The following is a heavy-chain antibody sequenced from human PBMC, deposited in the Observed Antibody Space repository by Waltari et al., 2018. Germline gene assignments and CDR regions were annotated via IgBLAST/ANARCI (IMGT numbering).Heavy chain of an antibody. V-gene: IGHV3-23*01. D-gene: IGHD3-3*01. CDR1: GFTFSSYA. Sequence: EVQLLESGGGLVQPGGSLRLSCAASGFTFSSYAMSWVRQAPGKGREWVSTIPASVGSTYYADSVKGRFTISRDNSKSTLYLQMDSLRAEDTAVYFCAKDPGPWFLGPTDYWGQGTLVTVSS. CDR2: IPASVGST. J-gene: IGHJ4*02. CDR3: AKDPGPWFLGPTDY.